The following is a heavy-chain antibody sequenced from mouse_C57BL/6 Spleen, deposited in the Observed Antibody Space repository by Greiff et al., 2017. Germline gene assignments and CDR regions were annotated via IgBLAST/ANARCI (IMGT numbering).Heavy chain of an antibody. CDR1: GYAFSSSW. J-gene: IGHJ1*03. CDR3: ARRLELYFDV. D-gene: IGHD3-2*02. Sequence: QVQLKESGPELVQPGASVKISCKASGYAFSSSWMNWVKQRPGKGLEWIGRIYPGDGDTNYNGKFKGKATLTADKSSRPAYMQISSLTSEDSAVYFCARRLELYFDVWGTGTTVTVSS. CDR2: IYPGDGDT. V-gene: IGHV1-82*01.